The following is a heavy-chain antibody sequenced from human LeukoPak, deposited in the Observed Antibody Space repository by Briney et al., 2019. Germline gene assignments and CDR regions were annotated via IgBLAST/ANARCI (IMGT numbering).Heavy chain of an antibody. Sequence: ASVKVSCKASGYTFTSYDINWVRQATGQGLEWMGWMNPNSGNTGYAQKFQGRVTMTRNTSISTAYMELSSLRSDDTAVYYCARGLAAVAGRDDAFDIWGQGTMVTVSS. V-gene: IGHV1-8*01. CDR1: GYTFTSYD. CDR2: MNPNSGNT. CDR3: ARGLAAVAGRDDAFDI. J-gene: IGHJ3*02. D-gene: IGHD6-19*01.